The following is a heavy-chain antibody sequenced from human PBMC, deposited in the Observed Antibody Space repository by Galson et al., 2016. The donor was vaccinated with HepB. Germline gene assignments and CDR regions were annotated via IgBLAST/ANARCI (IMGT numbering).Heavy chain of an antibody. CDR2: IYPGGDT. J-gene: IGHJ4*02. Sequence: SLRLSCATSGFIVSTNYMNWVRQAPGKGLEWVSIIYPGGDTHFADAVRGRFTVSRDDSINTLYLQMHSLRVEDSAIYYCARGAGNGSYSRSFDFESWGQGTLVTVS. CDR3: ARGAGNGSYSRSFDFES. D-gene: IGHD4-11*01. V-gene: IGHV3-53*01. CDR1: GFIVSTNY.